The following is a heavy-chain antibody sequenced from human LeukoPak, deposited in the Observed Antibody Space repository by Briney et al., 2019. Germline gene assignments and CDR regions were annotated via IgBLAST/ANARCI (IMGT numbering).Heavy chain of an antibody. V-gene: IGHV3-74*01. D-gene: IGHD5-12*01. CDR2: IKSDGSST. J-gene: IGHJ4*02. Sequence: GGSLRLSCAASGYSFSTYWMHWVRQAPGKGLVWVSRIKSDGSSTSYADFVKGRFTISRDNAKNTLSLQMNSLRAEDTAVYYCARGPSGYHNTGGQGTLVTVSS. CDR3: ARGPSGYHNT. CDR1: GYSFSTYW.